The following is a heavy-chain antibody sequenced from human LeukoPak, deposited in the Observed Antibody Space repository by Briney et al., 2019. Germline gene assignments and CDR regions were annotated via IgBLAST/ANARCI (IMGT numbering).Heavy chain of an antibody. Sequence: PGGSLRLSCAASGFTFSSYSMNWVRQAPGKGLEWVSSISSSSSYIYYADSVKGRFTISRDNSKNTLYLQMNSLRAEDTAVYYCAKERFGSSGWYERGYFDYWGQGTLVTVSS. CDR3: AKERFGSSGWYERGYFDY. CDR1: GFTFSSYS. D-gene: IGHD6-19*01. V-gene: IGHV3-21*04. CDR2: ISSSSSYI. J-gene: IGHJ4*02.